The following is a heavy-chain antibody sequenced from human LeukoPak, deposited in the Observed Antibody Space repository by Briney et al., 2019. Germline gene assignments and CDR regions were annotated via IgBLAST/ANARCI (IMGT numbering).Heavy chain of an antibody. V-gene: IGHV4-39*07. D-gene: IGHD6-13*01. Sequence: TSETLSLTSIVSGDSFSTSSYFWGWIRQPPGQGLEWIGAIYFTGSTYYNPSLKSRVSISEDTSKNRSSLNLTSLTAADTAIYYCASGGYSSSWPDAFDIWGQGTMVTVSS. J-gene: IGHJ3*02. CDR2: IYFTGST. CDR1: GDSFSTSSYF. CDR3: ASGGYSSSWPDAFDI.